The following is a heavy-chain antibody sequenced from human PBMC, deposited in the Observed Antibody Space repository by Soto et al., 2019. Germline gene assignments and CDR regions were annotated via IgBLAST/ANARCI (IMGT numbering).Heavy chain of an antibody. D-gene: IGHD3-10*02. J-gene: IGHJ5*02. CDR2: IHYSGST. V-gene: IGHV4-61*01. Sequence: QVQLQESGPGLVKPSETLSLTCTASGGSVSSGSYYWSWIRQPPGKGLEWIGYIHYSGSTNYNPSLRRRVTISVGTSKNQFFLKLSSVTAADTAVYYCARHVSSGDWFDPWGQGTLVTVSS. CDR3: ARHVSSGDWFDP. CDR1: GGSVSSGSYY.